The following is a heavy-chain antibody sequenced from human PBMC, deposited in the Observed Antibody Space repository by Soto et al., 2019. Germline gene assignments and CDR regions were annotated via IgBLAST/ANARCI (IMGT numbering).Heavy chain of an antibody. V-gene: IGHV1-69*12. Sequence: QVQLVQSGAAVKKPGSSVKVSCKASGGTFSSYAISWVRQAPGQGLEWMGGIIPIFGTANYAQKFQGRVTITADESTSTAYMELSSLRSEDTAVYYCSYGDYVRPSWYFDYWGQGTLVTVSS. D-gene: IGHD4-17*01. J-gene: IGHJ4*02. CDR3: SYGDYVRPSWYFDY. CDR2: IIPIFGTA. CDR1: GGTFSSYA.